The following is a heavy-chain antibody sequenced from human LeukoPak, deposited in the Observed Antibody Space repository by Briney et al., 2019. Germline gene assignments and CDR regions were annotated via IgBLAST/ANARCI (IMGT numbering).Heavy chain of an antibody. CDR3: AKDLVRYSGYVDY. V-gene: IGHV3-23*01. D-gene: IGHD5-12*01. J-gene: IGHJ4*02. Sequence: GGSLRLSCAASGFTFSSYVISWARQAPGKGLEWVSAISGSGGSTYYADSVKGRFTISRDNSKNTLYLQMNSLRAEDTAVYYCAKDLVRYSGYVDYWGQGTLVTVSS. CDR1: GFTFSSYV. CDR2: ISGSGGST.